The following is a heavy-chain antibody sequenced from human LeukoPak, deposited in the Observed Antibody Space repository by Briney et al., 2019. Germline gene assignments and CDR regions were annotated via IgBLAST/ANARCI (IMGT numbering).Heavy chain of an antibody. D-gene: IGHD7-27*01. J-gene: IGHJ6*03. V-gene: IGHV1-69*13. Sequence: ASVKVSCKSSVCTFSSYAISWVRQATGQGVEWMGGIIPSFGTANYAHKFQGRVTLTADESTSTAYMELSSLTSEDTAVYYCARVNRGYYYYYMDVWGKGTTVTISS. CDR2: IIPSFGTA. CDR1: VCTFSSYA. CDR3: ARVNRGYYYYYMDV.